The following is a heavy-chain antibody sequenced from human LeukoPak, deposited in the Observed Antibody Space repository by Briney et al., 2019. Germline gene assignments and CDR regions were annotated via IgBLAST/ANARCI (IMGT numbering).Heavy chain of an antibody. J-gene: IGHJ4*02. Sequence: GGSLRLSCAASGFTFSMYWMSWVRQAPGKGLEWVANIKQDGSEKYYVDSVKGRSTISRDNAKNSLYLQMNSLRAEDTAVYYCARDERIGSWRVSYFNYWGQGTLVTVSS. CDR1: GFTFSMYW. D-gene: IGHD6-13*01. CDR3: ARDERIGSWRVSYFNY. CDR2: IKQDGSEK. V-gene: IGHV3-7*01.